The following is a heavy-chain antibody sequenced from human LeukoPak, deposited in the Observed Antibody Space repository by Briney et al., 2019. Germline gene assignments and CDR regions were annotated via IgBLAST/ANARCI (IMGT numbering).Heavy chain of an antibody. CDR2: IYYTGST. CDR1: GGSISSYY. CDR3: AGAYSSSWYWFDP. V-gene: IGHV4-59*01. Sequence: AETLSLTCTVSGGSISSYYWSWIRQPPGKGLEWIGYIYYTGSTNYNPSLKSRVTISVDTSKNQFSLKLRSVTAADTAVYYCAGAYSSSWYWFDPWGQGTLVTVSS. J-gene: IGHJ5*02. D-gene: IGHD6-13*01.